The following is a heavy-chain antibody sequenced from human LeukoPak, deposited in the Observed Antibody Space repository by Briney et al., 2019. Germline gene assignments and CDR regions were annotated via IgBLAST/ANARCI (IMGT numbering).Heavy chain of an antibody. J-gene: IGHJ4*02. CDR2: ISSSSSYI. Sequence: GGSVRLSCAASGFTFSSYSMNWVRQAPGKGLEWVSSISSSSSYIYYADSVKGRFTISRDNAKNSLYLQMNSLRAEDTAVYYCARGGHDYGDSLYFDYWGQGTLVTVSS. V-gene: IGHV3-21*01. CDR3: ARGGHDYGDSLYFDY. CDR1: GFTFSSYS. D-gene: IGHD4-17*01.